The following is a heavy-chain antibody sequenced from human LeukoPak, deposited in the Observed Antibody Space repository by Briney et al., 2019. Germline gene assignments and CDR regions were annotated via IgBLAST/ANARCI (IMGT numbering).Heavy chain of an antibody. CDR1: GFTFSSFG. V-gene: IGHV3-30*02. D-gene: IGHD3-3*01. CDR3: ARFFLGRAYYFDY. Sequence: GGSLRLSCAASGFTFSSFGIHWVRQAPGKGLEWVAFIRFDGSHKYYADSVKGRFTISRDNSKNTLYLQMNSLRAEDTAVYYCARFFLGRAYYFDYWGQGTLVTVSS. J-gene: IGHJ4*02. CDR2: IRFDGSHK.